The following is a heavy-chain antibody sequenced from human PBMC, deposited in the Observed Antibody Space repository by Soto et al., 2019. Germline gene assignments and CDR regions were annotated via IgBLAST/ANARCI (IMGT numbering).Heavy chain of an antibody. CDR2: IRSKAYGGTT. D-gene: IGHD1-7*01. CDR1: GFTFGDYA. CDR3: TRDRIPDTGTPVFDP. V-gene: IGHV3-49*03. Sequence: GGSLRLSCTASGFTFGDYAMSWFRQAPGKGLEWVGFIRSKAYGGTTEYAASVKGRFTISRDDSKSIAYLQMNSLKTEDTAVYYCTRDRIPDTGTPVFDPWGQVTLVTVSS. J-gene: IGHJ5*02.